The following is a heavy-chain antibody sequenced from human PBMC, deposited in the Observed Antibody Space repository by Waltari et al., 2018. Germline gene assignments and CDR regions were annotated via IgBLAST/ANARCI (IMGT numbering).Heavy chain of an antibody. CDR2: IYYSGGT. Sequence: QLQLQESGPGLVKLSETMCLTCPVSGAPITSTSYYWGWIRQPPGKGLEWIGSIYYSGGTYYNPSLKSRVTISIDTSKTQFSLKLSSVTAADTAVYYCARRHDFFWFDPWGQGTLVTVSS. CDR3: ARRHDFFWFDP. J-gene: IGHJ5*02. V-gene: IGHV4-39*01. D-gene: IGHD2-21*02. CDR1: GAPITSTSYY.